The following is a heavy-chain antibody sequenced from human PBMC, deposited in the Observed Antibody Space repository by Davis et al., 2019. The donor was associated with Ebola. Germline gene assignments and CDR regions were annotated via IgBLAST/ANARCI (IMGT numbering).Heavy chain of an antibody. V-gene: IGHV1-3*01. CDR2: INAGVGDT. D-gene: IGHD3/OR15-3a*01. CDR3: AREVWTGDDAFDI. CDR1: GYIFNNHP. J-gene: IGHJ3*02. Sequence: AASVTVSCKASGYIFNNHPIHWVRQAPGQRPEWMGWINAGVGDTKVSHNFQGRVTFSRDTSANTAYMELNSLKSEDTAVYYCAREVWTGDDAFDIWGQGTMVTVSS.